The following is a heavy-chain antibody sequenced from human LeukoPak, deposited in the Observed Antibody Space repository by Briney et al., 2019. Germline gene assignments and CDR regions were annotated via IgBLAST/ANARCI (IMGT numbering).Heavy chain of an antibody. CDR2: IRSGGTNT. D-gene: IGHD1-7*01. CDR1: GFTFSSFS. Sequence: PGGSLRLSCAASGFTFSSFSMNWVRQAPGKGREWVSYIRSGGTNTDYTGSVKGRFTISRDNAKNSLYLQMNSLRAEDTAVYYCARMNYVSSGWGAPFDYWGQGTLVTVSS. V-gene: IGHV3-48*04. J-gene: IGHJ4*02. CDR3: ARMNYVSSGWGAPFDY.